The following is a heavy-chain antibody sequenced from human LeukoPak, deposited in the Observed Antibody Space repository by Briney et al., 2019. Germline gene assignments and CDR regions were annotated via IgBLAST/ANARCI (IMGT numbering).Heavy chain of an antibody. D-gene: IGHD3-10*01. V-gene: IGHV1-69*05. Sequence: SVKVSCKASGGTFSSYAISWLRQAPGQGLEWMGRIIPIFGTANYAQKFQGRVTITTDESTSTAYMELSSLRSEDTAVYYCARGSLSAGNYYYMDVWGKGTTVTASS. CDR2: IIPIFGTA. CDR1: GGTFSSYA. CDR3: ARGSLSAGNYYYMDV. J-gene: IGHJ6*03.